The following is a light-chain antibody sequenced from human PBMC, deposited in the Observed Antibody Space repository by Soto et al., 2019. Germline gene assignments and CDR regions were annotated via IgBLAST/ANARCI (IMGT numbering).Light chain of an antibody. J-gene: IGKJ1*01. CDR1: QSISSW. CDR3: QQYSSYSST. Sequence: DIQMTQSPSTLSASVRDTITITCRASQSISSWLAWYQQKPGKAPKLLIYKASSLESGVPSRFSGSGSGTEFTFTITSLQPDDFATYYCQQYSSYSSTFGQGTKVDIK. V-gene: IGKV1-5*03. CDR2: KAS.